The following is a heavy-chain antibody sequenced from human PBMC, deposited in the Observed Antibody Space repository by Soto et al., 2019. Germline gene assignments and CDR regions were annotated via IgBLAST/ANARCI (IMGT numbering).Heavy chain of an antibody. CDR1: GGTFSSYA. V-gene: IGHV1-69*13. Sequence: ASVKVSCKASGGTFSSYAISWVRQAPGQGLEWMGGIIPIFGTANYAQKFQGRVTITADESTSTAYMELSSLRSEDTAVYYCVAYYYDSSGYLGDYFDYWGQGTLVTVSS. J-gene: IGHJ4*02. CDR3: VAYYYDSSGYLGDYFDY. CDR2: IIPIFGTA. D-gene: IGHD3-22*01.